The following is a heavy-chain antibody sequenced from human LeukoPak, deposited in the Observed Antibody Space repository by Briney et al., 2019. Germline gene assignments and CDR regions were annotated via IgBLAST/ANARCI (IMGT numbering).Heavy chain of an antibody. CDR1: GFTFSSHW. CDR3: ARVPELELDRHWYFDL. V-gene: IGHV3-7*01. CDR2: IKKDGSEK. D-gene: IGHD1-7*01. J-gene: IGHJ2*01. Sequence: QSGGSLRLSCAASGFTFSSHWMSWVRQAPGKGLEWVANIKKDGSEKYYVDAVKGRFTISRDNAKTSLYLQMNSLRAEDTAVYYCARVPELELDRHWYFDLWGRGTLVTVSS.